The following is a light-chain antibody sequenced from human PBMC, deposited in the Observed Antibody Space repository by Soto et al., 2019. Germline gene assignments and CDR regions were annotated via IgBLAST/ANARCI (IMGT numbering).Light chain of an antibody. CDR1: QSVSSSY. Sequence: ELVLTQSPGTLSLSPGERATLSCRASQSVSSSYLAWYQQKPGQAPRLLIYGASXRAXCIPDRFSGSGSGTDFTLTISRLEPEHFAVYYCQQYGSSSWTCGQGTKVDIK. V-gene: IGKV3-20*01. CDR3: QQYGSSSWT. CDR2: GAS. J-gene: IGKJ1*01.